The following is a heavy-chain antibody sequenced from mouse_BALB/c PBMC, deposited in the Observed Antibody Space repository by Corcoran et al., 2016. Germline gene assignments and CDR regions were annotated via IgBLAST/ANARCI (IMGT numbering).Heavy chain of an antibody. Sequence: EVQLPQSGAELVKPGASVKLSCTASGFNIQDTYMHWVKQRPEQGLEWIGRIDPANGDTKYDPKFQGKATITADTSSNTAYLQLSSLTSEDTAVYYCANWDWYVDGWGAGTTVTVSS. D-gene: IGHD4-1*01. J-gene: IGHJ1*01. CDR3: ANWDWYVDG. CDR2: IDPANGDT. V-gene: IGHV14-3*02. CDR1: GFNIQDTY.